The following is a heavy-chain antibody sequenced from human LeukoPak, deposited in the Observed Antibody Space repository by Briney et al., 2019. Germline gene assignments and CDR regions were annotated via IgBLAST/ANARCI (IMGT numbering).Heavy chain of an antibody. CDR2: INPNSGGT. J-gene: IGHJ4*02. CDR1: GYTFTSYG. V-gene: IGHV1-2*02. CDR3: AVYGSGTPPFDY. Sequence: ASVKVSCKASGYTFTSYGISWVRQAPGQGLEWMGWINPNSGGTNYAQKFQGRVTMTRDTSISTAYMELSRLRSDDTAVYYCAVYGSGTPPFDYWGQGTLVTVSS. D-gene: IGHD3-10*01.